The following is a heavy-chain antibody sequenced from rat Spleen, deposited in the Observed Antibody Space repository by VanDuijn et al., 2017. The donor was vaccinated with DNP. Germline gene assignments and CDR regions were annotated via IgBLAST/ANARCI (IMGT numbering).Heavy chain of an antibody. D-gene: IGHD5-1*01. Sequence: EVQLQESGPGLVKPSQSLSLTCSVTGYSITSNYWGWIRKFPGNKMEWIGHISYSGSTSYNPSLKSRISITRDTSKNQCFLQLNSVTTEDTATYYCARSVLGADVMDAWGQVASVTVSS. CDR2: ISYSGST. CDR1: GYSITSNY. CDR3: ARSVLGADVMDA. J-gene: IGHJ4*01. V-gene: IGHV3-1*01.